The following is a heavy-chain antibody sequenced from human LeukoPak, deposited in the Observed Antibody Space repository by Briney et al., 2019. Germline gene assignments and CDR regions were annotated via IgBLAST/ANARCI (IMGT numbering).Heavy chain of an antibody. CDR1: GFTFSSYG. D-gene: IGHD5-18*01. CDR2: IWYDGSNK. V-gene: IGHV3-33*06. Sequence: PGRSLRLSCAASGFTFSSYGMHWVRQAPGKGLEWVAVIWYDGSNKYYADSVKGRFTISRDDSKSTLFLQMHSLRAEDTALYYCAKNSQRWLQSILDNWGQGTLVTVSS. CDR3: AKNSQRWLQSILDN. J-gene: IGHJ4*02.